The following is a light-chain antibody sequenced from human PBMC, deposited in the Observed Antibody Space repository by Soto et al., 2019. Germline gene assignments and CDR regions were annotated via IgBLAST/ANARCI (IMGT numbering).Light chain of an antibody. J-gene: IGKJ1*01. CDR3: QQYGSSSWT. V-gene: IGKV3-20*01. CDR2: GAS. CDR1: QSVSSTY. Sequence: EIVLTQSPGTLSLSPGERATLSCRASQSVSSTYLAWYHQKPGQAPRLLIYGASSRATGNPDRFSGSGSGTDFTLTISRLEPEDCAVYYCQQYGSSSWTFGPGTKVEIK.